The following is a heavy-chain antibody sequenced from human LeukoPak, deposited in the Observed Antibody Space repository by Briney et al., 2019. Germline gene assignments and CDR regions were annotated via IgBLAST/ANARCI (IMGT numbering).Heavy chain of an antibody. CDR3: AKGYYDSSGYSYYFDY. CDR2: INTNTGNP. CDR1: GYTFTSYA. V-gene: IGHV7-4-1*02. D-gene: IGHD3-22*01. Sequence: ASVKVSCKASGYTFTSYAMNWVRQAPGQGLEWMGWINTNTGNPTYAQGFTGRFVFSLDTSVSTAYLQISSLKAEDTAVYYCAKGYYDSSGYSYYFDYWGQGTLVTVSS. J-gene: IGHJ4*02.